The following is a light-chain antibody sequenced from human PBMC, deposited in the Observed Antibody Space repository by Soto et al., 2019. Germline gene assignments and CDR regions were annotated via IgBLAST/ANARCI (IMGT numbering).Light chain of an antibody. Sequence: ELDMTQSPATLSVSQGEGATLSCRAAPNIGNSLGWYQQRPGQAPRLLIYGAFHRATGIPTRFSGSGSGTEFTLTISSLQPEDSATYYCQYLGAFGQGTKLEIK. CDR3: QYLGA. V-gene: IGKV3-15*01. CDR1: PNIGNS. CDR2: GAF. J-gene: IGKJ2*01.